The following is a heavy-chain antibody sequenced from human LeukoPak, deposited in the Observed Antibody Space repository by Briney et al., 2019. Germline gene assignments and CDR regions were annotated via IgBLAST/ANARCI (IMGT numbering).Heavy chain of an antibody. D-gene: IGHD3-10*01. CDR3: ARHKSRGVRGVPDHRDGFDP. V-gene: IGHV4-59*08. Sequence: PETLSLTCTVPGGSISSYYWSWIRQPPGKGLEWIGHLYYSGSTNYTPSLKSRVTISVDTSKNQFALKLSSVTAADTAVYYCARHKSRGVRGVPDHRDGFDPWGQGTLVTVSS. CDR1: GGSISSYY. CDR2: LYYSGST. J-gene: IGHJ5*02.